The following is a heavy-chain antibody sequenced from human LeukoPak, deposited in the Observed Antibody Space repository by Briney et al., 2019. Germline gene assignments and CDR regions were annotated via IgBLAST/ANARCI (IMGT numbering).Heavy chain of an antibody. J-gene: IGHJ4*02. CDR3: ARGEGGIAAAGT. CDR2: MNPNSGNT. Sequence: ASVKVSCKASGYTFTSYDINWVRQATGQGLEWMGWMNPNSGNTGYAQKFQGRVTITRNTSISTAYMELSSLRSEDTAVYYCARGEGGIAAAGTWGQGTLVTVSS. CDR1: GYTFTSYD. V-gene: IGHV1-8*03. D-gene: IGHD6-13*01.